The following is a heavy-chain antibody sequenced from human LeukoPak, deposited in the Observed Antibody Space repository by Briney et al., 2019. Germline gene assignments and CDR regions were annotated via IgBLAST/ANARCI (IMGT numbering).Heavy chain of an antibody. D-gene: IGHD3-9*01. CDR1: GFTFSSYA. V-gene: IGHV3-23*01. J-gene: IGHJ4*02. CDR2: ISGSGGST. CDR3: SSKILTVYYMGYFDY. Sequence: GGSLRLSCAASGFTFSSYAMSWVRQAPGKGLEWVSAISGSGGSTYYADSVKGRFTISRDNSKNTLYLQMNSLRAEDTAVYYCSSKILTVYYMGYFDYWGQGTLVTVSS.